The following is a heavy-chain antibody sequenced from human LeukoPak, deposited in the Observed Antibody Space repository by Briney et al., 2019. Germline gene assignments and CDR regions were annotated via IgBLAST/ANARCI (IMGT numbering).Heavy chain of an antibody. J-gene: IGHJ6*03. CDR2: IRYDGSNK. CDR1: GFTCSSYW. Sequence: PGGSLRLSCAASGFTCSSYWMSWVRQAPGKGLEWVAFIRYDGSNKYDADSVKGRFTISRDNSKNTLYLQMNSLRVEDTAVYYCAKDHYYGSGSYYSDNYMDVWGKGTTVTISS. V-gene: IGHV3-30*02. D-gene: IGHD3-10*01. CDR3: AKDHYYGSGSYYSDNYMDV.